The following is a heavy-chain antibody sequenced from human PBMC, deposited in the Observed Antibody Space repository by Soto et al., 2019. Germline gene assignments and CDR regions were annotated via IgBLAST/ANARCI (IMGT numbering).Heavy chain of an antibody. D-gene: IGHD4-17*01. J-gene: IGHJ4*02. CDR2: INHSGST. CDR1: GGSFSGYY. Sequence: SETLSLTCAVYGGSFSGYYWSWIRQPPGKGLEWIGEINHSGSTNYNPSLKSRVTISVDTSKNQFSLKLSSVTAADTAVYYCARGIDYGLYHYWGQRTLVTVSS. V-gene: IGHV4-34*01. CDR3: ARGIDYGLYHY.